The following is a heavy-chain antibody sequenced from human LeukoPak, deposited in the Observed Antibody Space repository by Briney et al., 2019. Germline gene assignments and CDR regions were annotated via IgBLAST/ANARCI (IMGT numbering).Heavy chain of an antibody. CDR3: ARQWRRFSSGWYFDY. CDR2: INHSGST. J-gene: IGHJ4*02. CDR1: GGSFSGYY. V-gene: IGHV4-34*01. D-gene: IGHD6-19*01. Sequence: SETLSLTCAVYGGSFSGYYWSWIRQPPGKGLEWIGEINHSGSTNYNPSLKSRVTISVDTSKNQFSLKLSSVTAADTAVYYCARQWRRFSSGWYFDYWGQGTLVTVSS.